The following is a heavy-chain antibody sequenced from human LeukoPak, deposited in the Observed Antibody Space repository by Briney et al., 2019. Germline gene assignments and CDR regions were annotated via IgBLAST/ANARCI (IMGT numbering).Heavy chain of an antibody. J-gene: IGHJ6*03. Sequence: ASVKVSCKASGYTFTSYDINWVRQATGQGLEWMGWMNPNSGNTGYAQKFQGRVTMTRNTSISTAYMELSSLRSEDTAVYYCARISSGWYPGRYYYYYMDVWGKGTTVTISS. V-gene: IGHV1-8*01. CDR1: GYTFTSYD. CDR2: MNPNSGNT. D-gene: IGHD6-19*01. CDR3: ARISSGWYPGRYYYYYMDV.